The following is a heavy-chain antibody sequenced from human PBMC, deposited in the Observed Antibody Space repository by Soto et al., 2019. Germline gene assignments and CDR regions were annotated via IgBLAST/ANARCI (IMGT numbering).Heavy chain of an antibody. CDR3: AREGYCSGGSCPFYFDY. V-gene: IGHV3-53*01. CDR1: GFTVSSSY. Sequence: GGSLRLSCAASGFTVSSSYMSWVRQAPGKGLEWVSVIYSGGSTYYADSVKGRFTISRDNSKNTLYLQMNSLRAEDTAVYYCAREGYCSGGSCPFYFDYWGQGTLVTVSS. CDR2: IYSGGST. J-gene: IGHJ4*02. D-gene: IGHD2-15*01.